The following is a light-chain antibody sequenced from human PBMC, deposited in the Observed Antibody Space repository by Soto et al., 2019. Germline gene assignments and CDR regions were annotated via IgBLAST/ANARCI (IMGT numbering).Light chain of an antibody. CDR3: QQHGSSPIT. V-gene: IGKV3-20*01. Sequence: EIVLTQSRGTLSLSPGERATLSCRASQSVSSYFAWYQQKPGQTPRLLVYGASSRATGIPDRFSGSGSGTDFTLTISRLEPEDFAVYYCQQHGSSPITFGQGTRLEI. J-gene: IGKJ5*01. CDR1: QSVSSY. CDR2: GAS.